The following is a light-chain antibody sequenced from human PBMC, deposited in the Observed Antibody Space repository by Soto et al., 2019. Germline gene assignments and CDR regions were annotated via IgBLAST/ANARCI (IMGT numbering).Light chain of an antibody. V-gene: IGKV2-29*01. J-gene: IGKJ5*01. Sequence: DVVMTQTPLSLSVAHGQPASISCKSSQSLLHITGETFLFWYLQKPGQAPRLLIYDTSSRASGIPDRFSGSGSGTDFTLTISRLETEDFAVFYCQQYGTSEIIFGQGTRLEI. CDR3: QQYGTSEII. CDR1: QSLLHITGETF. CDR2: DTS.